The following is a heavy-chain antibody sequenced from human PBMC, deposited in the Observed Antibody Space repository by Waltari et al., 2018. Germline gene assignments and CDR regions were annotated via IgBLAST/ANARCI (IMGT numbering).Heavy chain of an antibody. D-gene: IGHD5-12*01. Sequence: QVQLQESGPGLVKPSETLSLTCSVSGGYITTPNFYWGWIRQPPGQALEWLGTISHSGATYTFPSLQSRVTLSRDTSKNQFSLTLGSVTASDTAVYYCAAYIGASVGTAAFDVWGQGTMVTVSS. J-gene: IGHJ3*01. CDR2: ISHSGAT. V-gene: IGHV4-39*01. CDR3: AAYIGASVGTAAFDV. CDR1: GGYITTPNFY.